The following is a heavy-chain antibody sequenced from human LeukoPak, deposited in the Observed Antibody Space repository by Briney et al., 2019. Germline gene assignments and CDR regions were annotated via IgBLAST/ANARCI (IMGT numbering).Heavy chain of an antibody. V-gene: IGHV4-39*01. CDR1: GGSTTSHNYY. J-gene: IGHJ4*02. CDR3: ARQIRVSRSFRQFDY. Sequence: SETLSLICTVSGGSTTSHNYYWGWIRQPPGKGLEWIGTISYSGTTYDNPSLKSRVTISVDTSKNQFSLKLSSVTAADTAVYYCARQIRVSRSFRQFDYWGQGTLVTVSS. CDR2: ISYSGTT. D-gene: IGHD1-26*01.